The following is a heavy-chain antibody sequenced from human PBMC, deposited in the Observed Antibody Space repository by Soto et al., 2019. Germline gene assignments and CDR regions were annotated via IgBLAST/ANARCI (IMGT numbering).Heavy chain of an antibody. J-gene: IGHJ2*01. Sequence: GGSLRLSCAASGFTFSSYGMHWVRQAPGKGLEWVAVIWFDGSYKYYADSVKGRFTISRDNSKNSLHLQMNSLRAEDTAVYYCARASFSHCSDTSCYLDWYFHLWGRGTLVTASS. CDR1: GFTFSSYG. D-gene: IGHD2-2*01. CDR3: ARASFSHCSDTSCYLDWYFHL. CDR2: IWFDGSYK. V-gene: IGHV3-33*01.